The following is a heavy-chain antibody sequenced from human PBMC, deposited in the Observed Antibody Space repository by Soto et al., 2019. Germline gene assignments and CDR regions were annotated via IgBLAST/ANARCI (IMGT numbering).Heavy chain of an antibody. V-gene: IGHV3-23*01. Sequence: EVQLLESGGGLVQPGGSLRLSCAASGFTFSSYAMSWVRQAPGKGLEWVSAISGSGGSTYYADSVKGRFTISRDNSKNTLYLQMNSLRAEDTAVYYCAKGATYYYDSSGYYYVVEYFQHWGQGTLVTVSS. CDR3: AKGATYYYDSSGYYYVVEYFQH. J-gene: IGHJ1*01. CDR1: GFTFSSYA. CDR2: ISGSGGST. D-gene: IGHD3-22*01.